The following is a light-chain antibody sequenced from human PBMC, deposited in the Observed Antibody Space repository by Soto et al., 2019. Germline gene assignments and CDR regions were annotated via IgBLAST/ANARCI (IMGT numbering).Light chain of an antibody. V-gene: IGKV3-20*01. Sequence: EIVLTQSPGTLSLSPGERATLSCRASQSVSSSYLAWYQQKPGQAPRLLIYGASSRATGIPDRFSGSGSGTDFTLTNSRLEPEDFAGYYCQQYGSSPGFTFGPGTKVDIK. CDR1: QSVSSSY. CDR2: GAS. CDR3: QQYGSSPGFT. J-gene: IGKJ3*01.